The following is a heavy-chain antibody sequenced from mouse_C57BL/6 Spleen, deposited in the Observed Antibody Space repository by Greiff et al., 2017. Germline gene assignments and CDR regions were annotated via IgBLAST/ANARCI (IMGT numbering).Heavy chain of an antibody. CDR3: ARGFNYYGSSLWWFAY. V-gene: IGHV1-18*01. J-gene: IGHJ3*01. D-gene: IGHD1-1*01. Sequence: VQLQQSGPELVKPGASVKIPCKASGYTFPDYNMDWVKQSHGKSLEWIGDINPNNGGTIYNQKFKGKATLTVDKSSSTAYMELRSLTSEDTAVYYCARGFNYYGSSLWWFAYWGQGTLVTVSA. CDR1: GYTFPDYN. CDR2: INPNNGGT.